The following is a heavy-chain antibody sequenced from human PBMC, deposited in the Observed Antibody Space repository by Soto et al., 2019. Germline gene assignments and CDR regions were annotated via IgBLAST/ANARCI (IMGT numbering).Heavy chain of an antibody. V-gene: IGHV2-5*02. Sequence: QITLKESGPTLVRPAQTLTLTCDFSGFSLSTYHMGVAWISQPPGKALEWLALIYWDDDKRYSPSLKDRLVISKDTSSNQVVLTITNVAPGDTATYFCAHAGDYDLLTFDHWGPGTLVTVSS. D-gene: IGHD4-17*01. CDR3: AHAGDYDLLTFDH. J-gene: IGHJ4*02. CDR1: GFSLSTYHMG. CDR2: IYWDDDK.